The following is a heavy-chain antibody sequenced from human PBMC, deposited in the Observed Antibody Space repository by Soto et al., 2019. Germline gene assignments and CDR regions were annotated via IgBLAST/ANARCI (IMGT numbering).Heavy chain of an antibody. V-gene: IGHV3-33*01. D-gene: IGHD3-22*01. CDR1: GFTFSSYG. Sequence: PGGSLRLSCAASGFTFSSYGMHWVRQAPGKGLEWVAVIWYDGSNKYYADSVKGRFTISRDNSKNTLYLQMNSLRAEGTAVYYCARGIGKYSGYYPLDYWGQGTLVTVSS. CDR3: ARGIGKYSGYYPLDY. CDR2: IWYDGSNK. J-gene: IGHJ4*02.